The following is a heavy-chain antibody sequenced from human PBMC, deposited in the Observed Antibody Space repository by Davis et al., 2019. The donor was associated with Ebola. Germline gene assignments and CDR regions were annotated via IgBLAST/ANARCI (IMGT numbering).Heavy chain of an antibody. V-gene: IGHV3-30*18. Sequence: GGSLRLSCAASGFTFSSYGMHWVRQAPGKGLEWVAVISYDGSNKYYADSVKGRFTISRDNSKNTLYLQMNSLRAEDTAVYYCAKDRELELPNFYYYYYGMDVWGQGTTVTVSS. CDR2: ISYDGSNK. D-gene: IGHD1-7*01. CDR1: GFTFSSYG. CDR3: AKDRELELPNFYYYYYGMDV. J-gene: IGHJ6*02.